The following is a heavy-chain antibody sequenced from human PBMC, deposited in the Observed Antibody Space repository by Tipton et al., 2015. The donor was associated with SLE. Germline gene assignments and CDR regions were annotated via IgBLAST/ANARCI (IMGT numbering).Heavy chain of an antibody. V-gene: IGHV4-38-2*02. CDR2: IYHSGST. CDR1: GGSISSGYY. Sequence: GLVKPSETLSLTCTVSGGSISSGYYWGWIRQPPGKGLEWIGSIYHSGSTYYNPSLKSRVTISVDTSKNQFSLKLSSVTAADTAVYYCARRRGSYPFGYWGQGTLVTVSS. CDR3: ARRRGSYPFGY. J-gene: IGHJ4*02. D-gene: IGHD1-26*01.